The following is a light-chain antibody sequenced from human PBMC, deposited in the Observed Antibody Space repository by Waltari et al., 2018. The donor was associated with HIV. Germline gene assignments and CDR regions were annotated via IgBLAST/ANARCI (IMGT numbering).Light chain of an antibody. CDR3: CSHAGNFIFV. Sequence: QSALPQPHPVSGSPGRPPTIPCTGTCTYVIPFVSWYQQHPGKAPKVIIFDVNKRPSGVPDRFSGSKSGNTASLTISGLQAEDEADYYCCSHAGNFIFVFGTGTKVTVL. CDR2: DVN. CDR1: CTYVIPF. J-gene: IGLJ1*01. V-gene: IGLV2-11*01.